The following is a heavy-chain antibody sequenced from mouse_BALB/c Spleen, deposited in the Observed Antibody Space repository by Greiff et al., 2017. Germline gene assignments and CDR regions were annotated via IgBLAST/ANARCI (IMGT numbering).Heavy chain of an antibody. D-gene: IGHD2-14*01. CDR3: AKKNYRYPYAMDY. Sequence: VQRVESGPSLVQPSQSLSITCTVSGFSLTSYGVHWVRQSPGKGLEWLAVIWRGGSTDYNAAFMSRLSITKDNSKSQVFFKMNSLQADDTAIYYCAKKNYRYPYAMDYWGQGTSVTVSS. CDR1: GFSLTSYG. CDR2: IWRGGST. V-gene: IGHV2-5-1*01. J-gene: IGHJ4*01.